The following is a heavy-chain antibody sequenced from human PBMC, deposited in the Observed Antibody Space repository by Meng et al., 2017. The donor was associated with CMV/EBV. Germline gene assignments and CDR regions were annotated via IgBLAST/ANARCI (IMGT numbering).Heavy chain of an antibody. D-gene: IGHD3-3*01. V-gene: IGHV3-48*04. CDR2: ISSSSSTI. Sequence: GESLKISCATSGFTLSSYSMNWVRQAPGKGLEWVSYISSSSSTIHYTVSVKGRFTISRDNAKNSLYLQMNSLRAEDTAVYYCARDDYDFWSGYYYGYYYYGMDVWGQETTVTVSS. CDR1: GFTLSSYS. CDR3: ARDDYDFWSGYYYGYYYYGMDV. J-gene: IGHJ6*02.